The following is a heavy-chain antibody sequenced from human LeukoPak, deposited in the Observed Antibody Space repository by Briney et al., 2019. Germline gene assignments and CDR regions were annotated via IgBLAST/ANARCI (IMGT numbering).Heavy chain of an antibody. D-gene: IGHD2-2*01. J-gene: IGHJ4*02. CDR3: ARDYFATHPLCY. CDR1: GGTFSSYA. Sequence: APVKVSCKASGGTFSSYAISWVRQAPGQGLEWMGGIIPIFGTANYAQKFQGRVTITADESTSTAYMELSSLRSEDTAVYYCARDYFATHPLCYWGQGTLVTVSS. V-gene: IGHV1-69*13. CDR2: IIPIFGTA.